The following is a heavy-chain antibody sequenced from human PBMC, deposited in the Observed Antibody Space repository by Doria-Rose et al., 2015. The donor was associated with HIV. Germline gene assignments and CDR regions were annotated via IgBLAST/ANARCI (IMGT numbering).Heavy chain of an antibody. Sequence: QVQLVQSGPVLVKPTETLTLTCTVSGVSLSSPGMGVSWIRQPPGKALGWLANIFSDDDRSYKTSLKSRLTISRGTSKGQAVLTMTDMDPVDTATYYCARIKSSRWYHKYYFDFWGQGTLVIVSA. J-gene: IGHJ4*02. V-gene: IGHV2-26*01. CDR2: IFSDDDR. CDR1: GVSLSSPGMG. CDR3: ARIKSSRWYHKYYFDF. D-gene: IGHD6-13*01.